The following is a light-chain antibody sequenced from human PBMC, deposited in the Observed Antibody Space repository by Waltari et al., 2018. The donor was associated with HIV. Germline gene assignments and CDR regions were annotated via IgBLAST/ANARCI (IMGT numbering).Light chain of an antibody. CDR1: QDISNY. V-gene: IGKV1-33*01. CDR3: QQFDHLPYT. CDR2: DAS. J-gene: IGKJ2*01. Sequence: DIQLAQSPSSLSASIGDRITITCQESQDISNYLNWYQHKPGKAPKLLIYDASNLQTGVPSRFSGSGSGTDVTLTITSLQPEDFATYYCQQFDHLPYTVGQGTRLEIK.